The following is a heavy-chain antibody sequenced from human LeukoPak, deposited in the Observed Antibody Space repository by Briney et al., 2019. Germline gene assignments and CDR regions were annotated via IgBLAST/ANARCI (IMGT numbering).Heavy chain of an antibody. CDR1: GYIFTSND. D-gene: IGHD1-26*01. CDR2: MNPNSGNT. Sequence: ASVKVSCKASGYIFTSNDINWVRQATGQGLEWMGWMNPNSGNTGYAQKFQGRVTITRNTSISTAYMELSSLRSEDTAVYYCAGSKTWELLRNYFDYWGQGTLVTVSS. CDR3: AGSKTWELLRNYFDY. J-gene: IGHJ4*02. V-gene: IGHV1-8*03.